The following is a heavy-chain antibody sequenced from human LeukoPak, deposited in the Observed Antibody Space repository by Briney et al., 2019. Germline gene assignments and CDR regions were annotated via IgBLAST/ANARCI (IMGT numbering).Heavy chain of an antibody. CDR3: ARDRTVTTVRSGIDP. Sequence: SETLSLTCTVSGGSISSYYWSWIRQPPGKGLEWIGYIYYSGSTNYNPSLKSRVTISVDTSKNQFSLKLSSVTAADTAVYYCARDRTVTTVRSGIDPWGQGTLVTVSS. V-gene: IGHV4-59*01. CDR2: IYYSGST. J-gene: IGHJ5*02. CDR1: GGSISSYY. D-gene: IGHD4-11*01.